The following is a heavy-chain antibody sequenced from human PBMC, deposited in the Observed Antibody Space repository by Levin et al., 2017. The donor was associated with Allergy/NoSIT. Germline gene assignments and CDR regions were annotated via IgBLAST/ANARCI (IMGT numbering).Heavy chain of an antibody. CDR3: ARESWGSLQY. D-gene: IGHD7-27*01. Sequence: SQTLSLTCTVSGGSISISNWGWIRQPPGKGLEWIGYILHTGSTNYNPSLKSRVTISIDASKNHFSLKLTSLTATDTAFYYCARESWGSLQYWGQGILVTVSS. CDR1: GGSISISN. CDR2: ILHTGST. J-gene: IGHJ4*02. V-gene: IGHV4-59*08.